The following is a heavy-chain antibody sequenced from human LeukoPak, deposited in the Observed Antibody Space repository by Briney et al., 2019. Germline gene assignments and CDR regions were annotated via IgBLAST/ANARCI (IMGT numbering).Heavy chain of an antibody. J-gene: IGHJ5*02. CDR3: ATQGVPHNWFDP. CDR1: GFTFSSYA. CDR2: ISGSGGST. Sequence: GGSLRLSCAASGFTFSSYAMSWVGQAPGKGLEWVSAISGSGGSTYYADYVKGRFTISKDNSKITLYLQMNSLRADDTAVYYCATQGVPHNWFDPWGQGTLVTVSS. D-gene: IGHD6-6*01. V-gene: IGHV3-23*01.